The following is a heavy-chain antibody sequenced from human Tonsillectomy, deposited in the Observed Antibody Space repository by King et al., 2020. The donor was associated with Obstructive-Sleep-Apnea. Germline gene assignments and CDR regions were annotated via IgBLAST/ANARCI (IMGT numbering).Heavy chain of an antibody. CDR2: IRSKAYGGAT. Sequence: VQLVESGGGLVQPGRSLRLSCTASGFTFGDYAMSWFRQAPGKGLEWVGFIRSKAYGGATEYASSVKGRFTISRDDSKSIAYLQMNSLKTEDTAVYYFTRGGLPSYYYGMDVWGQGTTVTVSS. V-gene: IGHV3-49*03. CDR3: TRGGLPSYYYGMDV. CDR1: GFTFGDYA. J-gene: IGHJ6*02.